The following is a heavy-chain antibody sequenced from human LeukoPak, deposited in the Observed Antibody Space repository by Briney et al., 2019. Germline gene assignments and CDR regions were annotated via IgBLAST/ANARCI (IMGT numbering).Heavy chain of an antibody. Sequence: ASVKVSFKASGYTFTGYYMHWVRQAPGQGLEWMGWINPNSGGTNYAQKFQGRVTMTRDTSISTAYMELSRLRSDDTAVYYCARAWGYCSSTSCSRNNWFDPWGQGTLVTVSS. CDR1: GYTFTGYY. V-gene: IGHV1-2*02. CDR2: INPNSGGT. D-gene: IGHD2-2*01. CDR3: ARAWGYCSSTSCSRNNWFDP. J-gene: IGHJ5*02.